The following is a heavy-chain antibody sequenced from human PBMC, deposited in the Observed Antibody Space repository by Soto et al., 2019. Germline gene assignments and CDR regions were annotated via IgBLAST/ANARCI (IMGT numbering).Heavy chain of an antibody. CDR1: GGTFSSYA. Sequence: SVKVSCKASGGTFSSYAISWVRQAPGQGLEWMGGIIPIFGTANYAQKFQGRVTITADESTSTAYMELSSLRSEDTAVYYCARSKHPYHRFYYDSSGYLLLDHWGQGTLVTVSS. CDR2: IIPIFGTA. J-gene: IGHJ4*02. D-gene: IGHD3-22*01. CDR3: ARSKHPYHRFYYDSSGYLLLDH. V-gene: IGHV1-69*13.